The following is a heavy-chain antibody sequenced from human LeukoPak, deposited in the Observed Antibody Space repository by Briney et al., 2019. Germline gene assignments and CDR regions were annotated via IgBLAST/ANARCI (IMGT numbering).Heavy chain of an antibody. Sequence: PGGSLRLSCTASGFTFSNHAMTWVRQAPGKGLEWVPSMSSGGTYIYYADSVRGRFTISRDNAKNSLYLVMNSLRAEDTATYVVQWGQGTLVTVSS. V-gene: IGHV3-21*01. CDR1: GFTFSNHA. CDR2: MSSGGTYI. J-gene: IGHJ4*02. D-gene: IGHD2-15*01. CDR3: Q.